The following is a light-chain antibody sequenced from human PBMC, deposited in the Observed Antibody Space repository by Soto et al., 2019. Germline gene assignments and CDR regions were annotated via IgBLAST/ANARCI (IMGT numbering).Light chain of an antibody. CDR3: SSYSSTSTSVL. CDR2: DVS. V-gene: IGLV2-14*01. Sequence: QSALTQPASVSGSPGQSITISCTGTSSDVGGYNYVSWYQQHPGKAPKLIIYDVSNRPSGISNRFSGSKSGNTASLTISGLQADDEADDYCSSYSSTSTSVLFGGGTKLTVL. J-gene: IGLJ2*01. CDR1: SSDVGGYNY.